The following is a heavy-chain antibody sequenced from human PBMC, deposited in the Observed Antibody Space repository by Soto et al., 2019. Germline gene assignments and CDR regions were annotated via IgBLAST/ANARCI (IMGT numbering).Heavy chain of an antibody. CDR2: ISPSGSP. Sequence: PSETRSLTCSVSGGPVNSGGYSWSWIRQPPGKGLEWIGFISPSGSPAYNPSLKSRVTISVDRSNNQISLELSSVTAADTAVYYCARGVLAWGPGTLVTVSS. V-gene: IGHV4-30-2*01. D-gene: IGHD2-8*01. CDR3: ARGVLA. CDR1: GGPVNSGGYS. J-gene: IGHJ5*02.